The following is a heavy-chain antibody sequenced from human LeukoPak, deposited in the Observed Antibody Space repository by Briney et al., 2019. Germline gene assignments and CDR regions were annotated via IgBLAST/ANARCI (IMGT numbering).Heavy chain of an antibody. D-gene: IGHD6-6*01. Sequence: PSETLSLTCTVFGGSITTGSYYWGWIRQPPGKGLEWIGSISNSGSTYYRPSLKSRVTISVDTSKNQFSLKLSSVTTADTAVYYCARESSGSGPFYHYYYMDVWGKGTTVTVSS. J-gene: IGHJ6*03. CDR3: ARESSGSGPFYHYYYMDV. CDR1: GGSITTGSYY. CDR2: ISNSGST. V-gene: IGHV4-39*07.